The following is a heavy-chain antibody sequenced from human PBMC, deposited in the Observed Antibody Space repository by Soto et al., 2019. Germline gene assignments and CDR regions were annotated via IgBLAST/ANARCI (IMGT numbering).Heavy chain of an antibody. D-gene: IGHD5-12*01. J-gene: IGHJ6*02. Sequence: TLSLTCTVSGGSISSGDYYWSWIRQPPGKGLEWIGYIYYSGSTYYNPSLKSRVTISVDTSKNQFSLKLSSVTAADTAVYYCARGPSGYDYWYYYYGMDVWGQGTTVTVSS. V-gene: IGHV4-30-4*01. CDR3: ARGPSGYDYWYYYYGMDV. CDR2: IYYSGST. CDR1: GGSISSGDYY.